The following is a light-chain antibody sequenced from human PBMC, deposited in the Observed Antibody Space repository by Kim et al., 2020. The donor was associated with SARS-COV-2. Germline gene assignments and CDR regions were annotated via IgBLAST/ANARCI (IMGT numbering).Light chain of an antibody. CDR1: QNINRW. CDR2: DAS. CDR3: QHHNTYPIT. J-gene: IGKJ5*01. Sequence: ASLGDRVRLTCRASQNINRWLAWYQQKPGKAPKVLIYDASTVETGVPSRFSGSGSGTEFTLTISSLQPDDFATYYCQHHNTYPITFGQGTRLEIK. V-gene: IGKV1-5*01.